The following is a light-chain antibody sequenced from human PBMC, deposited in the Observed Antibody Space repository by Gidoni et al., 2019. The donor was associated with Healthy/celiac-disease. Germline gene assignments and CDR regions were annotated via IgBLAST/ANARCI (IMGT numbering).Light chain of an antibody. CDR3: CSYAGSSPVV. J-gene: IGLJ2*01. CDR1: SSGVGSYNL. V-gene: IGLV2-23*02. CDR2: EVS. Sequence: QSALTQPASASGSPGQSTTTPCTGTSSGVGSYNLVSWYQQHPGKAPKLMIYEVSKRPSGVSNRFSGSKSGNTASLTISGLQAEDEADYYCCSYAGSSPVVFGGGTKLTVL.